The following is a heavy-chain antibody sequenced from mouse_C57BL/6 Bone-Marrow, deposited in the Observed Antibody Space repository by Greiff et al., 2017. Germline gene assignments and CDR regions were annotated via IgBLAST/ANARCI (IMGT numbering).Heavy chain of an antibody. CDR2: IYPRSGNT. J-gene: IGHJ3*01. Sequence: VQLKESGAELARPGASVKLSCKASGYTFTSYGISWVKQRTGQGLEWIGEIYPRSGNTYYNEKFKGKATLTADKSSSTAYMELRSLTSEDSAVYFCARSRQLRLPAWFAYWGQGTLVTVSA. D-gene: IGHD3-2*02. CDR3: ARSRQLRLPAWFAY. V-gene: IGHV1-81*01. CDR1: GYTFTSYG.